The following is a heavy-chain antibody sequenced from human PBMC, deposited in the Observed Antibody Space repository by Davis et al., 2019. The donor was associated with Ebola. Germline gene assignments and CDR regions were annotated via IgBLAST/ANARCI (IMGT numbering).Heavy chain of an antibody. CDR2: ITSSSSYI. CDR1: GFTFTSYS. D-gene: IGHD2/OR15-2a*01. J-gene: IGHJ3*02. CDR3: VIDVTI. Sequence: GGSLRLSCAASGFTFTSYSMNWACQAQGRGLEWLSSITSSSSYIYYADSVRGRFTISRDNAKNSLYLQMNSLRADDTAVYYCVIDVTIWGQGTMVTVSS. V-gene: IGHV3-21*01.